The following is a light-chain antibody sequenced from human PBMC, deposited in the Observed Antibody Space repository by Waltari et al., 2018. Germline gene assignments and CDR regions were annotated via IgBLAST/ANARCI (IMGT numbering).Light chain of an antibody. CDR2: GNN. CDR1: SSNIGAGHD. J-gene: IGLJ3*02. V-gene: IGLV1-40*01. CDR3: QSFDSNVRGGVV. Sequence: QSILTQPTSVSGAPGQRVTISCTGSSSNIGAGHDVHWYQAFPGTAPKRLIYGNNNRPSGSPDRFSGSKPGSSASLATNGLQAEDETDYYCQSFDSNVRGGVVFGGGTK.